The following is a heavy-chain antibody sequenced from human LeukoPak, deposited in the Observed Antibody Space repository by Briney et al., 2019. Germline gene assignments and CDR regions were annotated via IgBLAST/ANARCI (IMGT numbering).Heavy chain of an antibody. Sequence: GGSLRLSCAASGFTFSSYAMSWVRQAPGKGLEWVSAISGGGGSTYYADSVKGRFTISRDNSKNTLYLQMNSLRAEDTAVYYCAKCRTGTTSVSWFDPWGQGTLVTVSS. V-gene: IGHV3-23*01. CDR1: GFTFSSYA. CDR3: AKCRTGTTSVSWFDP. CDR2: ISGGGGST. J-gene: IGHJ5*02. D-gene: IGHD1-7*01.